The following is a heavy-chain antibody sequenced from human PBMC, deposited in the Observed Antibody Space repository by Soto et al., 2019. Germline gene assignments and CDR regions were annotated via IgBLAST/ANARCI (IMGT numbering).Heavy chain of an antibody. CDR2: IWYDGSNK. J-gene: IGHJ4*02. CDR3: ARDPYGGSRYYFDS. V-gene: IGHV3-33*01. Sequence: GGSLRLSCAASGFSFSNYAMHWVRQAPGKGLEWVAVIWYDGSNKYYADSVKGRFTISKDNSQTTVYLQMNSLRAEDTAVYYCARDPYGGSRYYFDSWGQGTLVTVSS. D-gene: IGHD1-26*01. CDR1: GFSFSNYA.